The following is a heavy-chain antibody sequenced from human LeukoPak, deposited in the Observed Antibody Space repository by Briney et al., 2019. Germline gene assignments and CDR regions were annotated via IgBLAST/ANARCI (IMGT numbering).Heavy chain of an antibody. CDR3: ASPIGGFCSGGSCYSLDS. D-gene: IGHD2-15*01. CDR2: IYPGDSDT. J-gene: IGHJ4*02. Sequence: PGESLQISCKGSGYNFANYWIAWVRQMPGKGLEWMGIIYPGDSDTRYSPSFQGQVTISADKSITTAYLQWDSLKASDTAKYYCASPIGGFCSGGSCYSLDSWGQGTLVTVSS. V-gene: IGHV5-51*01. CDR1: GYNFANYW.